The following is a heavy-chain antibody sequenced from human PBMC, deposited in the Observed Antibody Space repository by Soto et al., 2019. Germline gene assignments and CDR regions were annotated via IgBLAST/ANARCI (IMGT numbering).Heavy chain of an antibody. CDR1: GFTFNDYA. Sequence: QVHLVESGGGGVQPGRSKRLSCVVSGFTFNDYAIHWVRQAPGKGLEWVAVISFDGNNKFYADSVKGRFTISRDRSKTTAYLQMNNLRAEDTAVYYCARDHWDCSGGGCNPHQLNFFAMDVWGQGTKVTVSS. CDR2: ISFDGNNK. J-gene: IGHJ6*02. D-gene: IGHD2-15*01. CDR3: ARDHWDCSGGGCNPHQLNFFAMDV. V-gene: IGHV3-30*03.